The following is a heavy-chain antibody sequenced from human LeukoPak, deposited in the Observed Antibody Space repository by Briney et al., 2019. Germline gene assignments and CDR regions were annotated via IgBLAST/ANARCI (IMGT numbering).Heavy chain of an antibody. Sequence: PSETLSLTCTVSGGSISSGGYYWSWIRQHPGKGLEWIGYIYYSGSTYYNPSLKSRVTISLDTSKNQFSLKLSSVTAADTAVYYCASRTYYYGSETYYGGGFFDYWGQGTLVTVSS. CDR2: IYYSGST. CDR3: ASRTYYYGSETYYGGGFFDY. CDR1: GGSISSGGYY. V-gene: IGHV4-30-4*08. D-gene: IGHD3-10*01. J-gene: IGHJ4*02.